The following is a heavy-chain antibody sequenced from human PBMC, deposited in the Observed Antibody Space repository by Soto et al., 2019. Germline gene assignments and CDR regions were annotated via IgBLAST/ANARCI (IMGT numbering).Heavy chain of an antibody. V-gene: IGHV3-23*01. J-gene: IGHJ5*02. CDR3: ARRPTATAS. CDR2: ISASGGDT. D-gene: IGHD1-1*01. CDR1: GFTFSPYA. Sequence: EAQMLESGGGSVQPGGSLRLSCAASGFTFSPYAVAWVHQSPGKGLEWVSSISASGGDTWYADSVKGRFTISRDNSKNSLYLQMNSLRDADTAVYYSARRPTATASWGQGTLVTVSS.